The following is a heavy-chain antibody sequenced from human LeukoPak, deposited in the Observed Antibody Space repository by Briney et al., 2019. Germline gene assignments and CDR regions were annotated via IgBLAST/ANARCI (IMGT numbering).Heavy chain of an antibody. CDR1: GGTFSSYA. Sequence: SVKVSCKGSGGTFSSYAISWVRQAPGQGLEWMGGIIPIFGTANYAQKFQGRVTITADESTSTAYMELSSLRSEDTAVYYCASLGCSSTSCQYYYYMDVWGKGTTVTVSS. CDR3: ASLGCSSTSCQYYYYMDV. J-gene: IGHJ6*03. V-gene: IGHV1-69*01. CDR2: IIPIFGTA. D-gene: IGHD2-2*01.